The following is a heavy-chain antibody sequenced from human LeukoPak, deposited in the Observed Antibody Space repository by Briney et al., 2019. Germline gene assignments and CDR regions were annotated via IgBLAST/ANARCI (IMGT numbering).Heavy chain of an antibody. CDR1: GFTFSSYW. V-gene: IGHV3-7*01. D-gene: IGHD6-13*01. Sequence: GGSLRLSCAASGFTFSSYWMSWVRQAPGKGLEWVANIKKDGSEKYYVDSVKGRFSISRDNAKNSLDLEMNSLRAEDTAVYYCARLPSSAGAGTFDYWGQGTLVTVSS. CDR2: IKKDGSEK. CDR3: ARLPSSAGAGTFDY. J-gene: IGHJ4*02.